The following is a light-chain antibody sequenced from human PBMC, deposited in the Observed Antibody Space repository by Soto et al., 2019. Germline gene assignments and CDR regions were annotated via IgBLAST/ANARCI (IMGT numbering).Light chain of an antibody. V-gene: IGKV1-33*01. CDR1: QDISNC. J-gene: IGKJ2*01. Sequence: DIQMTQSPSSLSAPVGDRVTITCQASQDISNCLNWYQQKPGKAPKLLIYDASNLETGVPSRFSGSGSGTDFTFTISSLQAEDIATYYCQQYDNLPPHTFGQGTKLEIK. CDR2: DAS. CDR3: QQYDNLPPHT.